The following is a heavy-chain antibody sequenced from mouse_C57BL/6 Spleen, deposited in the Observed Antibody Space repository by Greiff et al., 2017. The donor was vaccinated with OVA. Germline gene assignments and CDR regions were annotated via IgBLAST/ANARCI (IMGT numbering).Heavy chain of an antibody. CDR3: ASGVYYDYEGFAY. J-gene: IGHJ3*01. CDR1: GYAFSSSW. Sequence: VQLQQSGPELVKPGASVKISCKASGYAFSSSWMNWVKQRPGKGLEWIGRIYPGDGDTNYNGKFKGKATLTADKSSSTAYMQLSSLTSEDSAVYFGASGVYYDYEGFAYWGQGTLVTVSA. CDR2: IYPGDGDT. D-gene: IGHD2-4*01. V-gene: IGHV1-82*01.